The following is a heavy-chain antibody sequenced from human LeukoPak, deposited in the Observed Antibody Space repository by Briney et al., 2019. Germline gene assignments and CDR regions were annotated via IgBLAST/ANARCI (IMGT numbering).Heavy chain of an antibody. J-gene: IGHJ4*02. CDR2: INVNRGGT. CDR1: GYTFTDYY. D-gene: IGHD2-2*01. CDR3: ASRYCSSTSCYYFDY. V-gene: IGHV1-2*02. Sequence: ASLKVSCKASGYTFTDYYMHWVRQAPGQGLEWMGWINVNRGGTNYAQRFQGRVTMTRDTSIATAYMELSRLKSDDTAVYYCASRYCSSTSCYYFDYWGQGTLVTVSS.